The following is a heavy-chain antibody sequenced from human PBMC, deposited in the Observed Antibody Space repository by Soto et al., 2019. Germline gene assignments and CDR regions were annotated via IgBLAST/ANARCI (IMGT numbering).Heavy chain of an antibody. D-gene: IGHD5-12*01. CDR2: ISSSSSYI. Sequence: GGSLRLSCAASGITFSIYRINWVRQAPGKGLEWFSSISSSSSYIYYADSVKGRFTISRDNAKNSLYLQMKSLRAEDTAVYYCARDKWRAYYYYGMDVWGQGTTVTVSS. V-gene: IGHV3-21*01. CDR3: ARDKWRAYYYYGMDV. CDR1: GITFSIYR. J-gene: IGHJ6*02.